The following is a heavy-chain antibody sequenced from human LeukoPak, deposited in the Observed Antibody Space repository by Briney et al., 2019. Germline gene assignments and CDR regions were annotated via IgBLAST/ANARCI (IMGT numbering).Heavy chain of an antibody. V-gene: IGHV4-61*02. CDR3: ARGPFYGSNSRKFDY. Sequence: SQTLSLTCSVSGGSVSSGTYYWSWIRQPAGKGLEWIGRIYSSGSTDYNASLKSRVTISVDTSKNQFSLKLSSVTAADTAVYYCARGPFYGSNSRKFDYWGQGTLVTVSS. CDR2: IYSSGST. J-gene: IGHJ4*02. CDR1: GGSVSSGTYY. D-gene: IGHD4-23*01.